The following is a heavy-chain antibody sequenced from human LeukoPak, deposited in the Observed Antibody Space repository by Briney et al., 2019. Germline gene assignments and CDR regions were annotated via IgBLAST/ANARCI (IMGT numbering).Heavy chain of an antibody. V-gene: IGHV4-39*01. D-gene: IGHD3-10*01. J-gene: IGHJ4*02. CDR1: GGSINSSSYY. CDR3: ARSSMFRGVTVDY. CDR2: IYHSGYT. Sequence: SETLSLTCTVSGGSINSSSYYWGWIRQPPGEALEWIGSIYHSGYTYYNPSLKSRVTISVDTSKSQFSLKLSSVTAADTAVYYCARSSMFRGVTVDYWGQGTLLTVSS.